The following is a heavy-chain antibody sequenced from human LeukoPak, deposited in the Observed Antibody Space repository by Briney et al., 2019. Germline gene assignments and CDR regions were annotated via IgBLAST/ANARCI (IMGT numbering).Heavy chain of an antibody. CDR3: AKDEREVGASTELVDS. J-gene: IGHJ4*02. Sequence: QAGRSVRLSCAASGFIFSSYGMHWVRQAPGKGLEGVAVMSYDGSNKQYADSVKGRFTISRDNSKNTLYLQMHSLRAEDTAVYYCAKDEREVGASTELVDSWGQGTLVTVSS. CDR1: GFIFSSYG. CDR2: MSYDGSNK. V-gene: IGHV3-30*18. D-gene: IGHD1-26*01.